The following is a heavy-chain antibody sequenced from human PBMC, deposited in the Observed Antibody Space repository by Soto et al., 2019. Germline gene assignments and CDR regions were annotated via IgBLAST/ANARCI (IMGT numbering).Heavy chain of an antibody. Sequence: SVKVSCKASGGTFSSYPISWVRQAPGQGLEWMGGVIPIFGTANYAQKFQGRVTITADESTSTAYMELSSLRSEDTAVYYCARDQHCSGGSCDLYYYYGMDVWGQGTTVTVSS. CDR3: ARDQHCSGGSCDLYYYYGMDV. CDR1: GGTFSSYP. CDR2: VIPIFGTA. D-gene: IGHD2-15*01. V-gene: IGHV1-69*13. J-gene: IGHJ6*02.